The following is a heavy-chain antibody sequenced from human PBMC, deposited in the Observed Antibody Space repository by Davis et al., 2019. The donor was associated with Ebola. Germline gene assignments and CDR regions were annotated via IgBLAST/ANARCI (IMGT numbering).Heavy chain of an antibody. CDR1: GFTFGDYA. V-gene: IGHV3-49*04. CDR2: IRSKAYGGTT. Sequence: GGSLRLSCPASGFTFGDYAMSWVRQAPGKGLEWVGFIRSKAYGGTTEYAASVKGRFTISRDDFKSIAYLQMDSLKTEDTAVYYCSRDYGGAGDYWGQGTLVTVSS. CDR3: SRDYGGAGDY. J-gene: IGHJ4*02. D-gene: IGHD4-23*01.